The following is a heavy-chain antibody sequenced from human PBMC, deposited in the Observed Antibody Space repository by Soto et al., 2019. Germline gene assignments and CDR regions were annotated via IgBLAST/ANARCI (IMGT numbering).Heavy chain of an antibody. Sequence: QVHLVQSGAEVQKPGASVKVSCKASGYTFTSYGITWVRQAPGLGLEWMGWIGAHNGNTDYAQKSEARDIVNRDTSTKTASMELRSRISDDAAVYYCARGRYGDYWGQGARVTVS. V-gene: IGHV1-18*01. D-gene: IGHD1-1*01. CDR2: IGAHNGNT. CDR1: GYTFTSYG. J-gene: IGHJ4*02. CDR3: ARGRYGDY.